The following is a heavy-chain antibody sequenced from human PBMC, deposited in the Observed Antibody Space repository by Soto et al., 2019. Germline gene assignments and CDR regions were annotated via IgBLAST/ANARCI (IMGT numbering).Heavy chain of an antibody. D-gene: IGHD6-13*01. CDR1: GFTFSSYS. V-gene: IGHV3-48*01. Sequence: GGSLRLSCAASGFTFSSYSMNWVRQAPGKGLEWVSYISSSSSTIYYADSVKGRFTISRDNAKNSLYLQMNSLRAEDTAVYYCARVPSLNGIAAAGTFGYRDPRPGNDYWGQGTLVTVSS. CDR3: ARVPSLNGIAAAGTFGYRDPRPGNDY. J-gene: IGHJ4*02. CDR2: ISSSSSTI.